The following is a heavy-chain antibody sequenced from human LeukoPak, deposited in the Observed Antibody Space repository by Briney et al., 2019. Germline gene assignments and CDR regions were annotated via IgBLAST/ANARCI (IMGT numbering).Heavy chain of an antibody. V-gene: IGHV3-23*01. CDR2: ISGSGGST. CDR1: GFTFSSYA. J-gene: IGHJ4*02. CDR3: AKVLLWFGEFSHFDY. D-gene: IGHD3-10*01. Sequence: GGSLRLSCAASGFTFSSYAMSWVRQAPGKGLEWVSAISGSGGSTYYADSVKGRFTISRDKSKNTLYLQMNSLRAEDTAVYYCAKVLLWFGEFSHFDYWGQGTLVTVSS.